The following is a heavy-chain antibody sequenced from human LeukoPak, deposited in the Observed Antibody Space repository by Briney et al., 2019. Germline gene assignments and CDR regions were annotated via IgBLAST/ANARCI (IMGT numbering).Heavy chain of an antibody. V-gene: IGHV1-69*05. D-gene: IGHD2/OR15-2a*01. CDR2: IIPIFGTA. Sequence: ASVKVSCKASGGTFSSYAISWVRQAPGQGLEWMGGIIPIFGTANYVQKFQGRVTITTDESTSTAYMELSSLRSEDTAVYYCASDTGYFDSTTLGYWGQGTLVTVSS. CDR1: GGTFSSYA. J-gene: IGHJ4*02. CDR3: ASDTGYFDSTTLGY.